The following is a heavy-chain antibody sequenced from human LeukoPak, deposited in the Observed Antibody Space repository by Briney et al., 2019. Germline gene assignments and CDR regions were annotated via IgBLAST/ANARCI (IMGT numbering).Heavy chain of an antibody. CDR3: AKDMRMTSSGWHPTFDY. J-gene: IGHJ4*02. V-gene: IGHV3-23*01. Sequence: PGGSLRLSCAASGFTFSSYAMTWVRQAPGKGLEWVSTIGGSGGGDNTYYTDSVKGRFTISRDISKSTLYLQMNSLRAEDTAVYYCAKDMRMTSSGWHPTFDYWGQGTLVTVSS. CDR2: IGGSGGGDNT. CDR1: GFTFSSYA. D-gene: IGHD6-19*01.